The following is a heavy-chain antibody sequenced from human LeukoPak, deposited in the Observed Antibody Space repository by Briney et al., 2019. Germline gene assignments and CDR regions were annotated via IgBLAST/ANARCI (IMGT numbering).Heavy chain of an antibody. D-gene: IGHD4-17*01. CDR3: ARTRVTVTTMFVWFDP. Sequence: SETLSLTRAVYGGSFSGYYWSWIRQPPGKGLEWIGEINHSGSTNYNPSLKSRVTISVDTSKNQFSLKLSSVTAADTAVYYCARTRVTVTTMFVWFDPWGQGTLVTVSS. J-gene: IGHJ5*02. CDR2: INHSGST. V-gene: IGHV4-34*01. CDR1: GGSFSGYY.